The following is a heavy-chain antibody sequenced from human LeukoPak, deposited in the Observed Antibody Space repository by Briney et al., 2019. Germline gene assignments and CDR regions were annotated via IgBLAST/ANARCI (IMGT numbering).Heavy chain of an antibody. D-gene: IGHD3-10*01. CDR1: GGSISSSSYY. CDR3: ARDRGSAGGFDY. CDR2: IYYSGST. J-gene: IGHJ4*02. Sequence: SETLSLTCTVSGGSISSSSYYWGWIRQPPGKGLEWIGSIYYSGSTYYNPSLKSRVTISVDTSKNQFSLTLTSVTAADTAVYYCARDRGSAGGFDYWGQGALVAASS. V-gene: IGHV4-39*07.